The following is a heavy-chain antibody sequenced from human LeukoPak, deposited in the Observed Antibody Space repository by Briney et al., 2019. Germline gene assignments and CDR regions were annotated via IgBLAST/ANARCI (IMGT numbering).Heavy chain of an antibody. CDR2: INSGSNSI. J-gene: IGHJ6*03. D-gene: IGHD2-2*01. CDR1: GFTFGSYS. CDR3: AKDTNYYYYMDV. V-gene: IGHV3-48*01. Sequence: PGGSLRLSCAASGFTFGSYSMNWVRQAPGKGLEWLSYINSGSNSINYADSVKGRFTISRDNSKNTLYLQMNSLRAEDTAVYYCAKDTNYYYYMDVWGKGTTVTISS.